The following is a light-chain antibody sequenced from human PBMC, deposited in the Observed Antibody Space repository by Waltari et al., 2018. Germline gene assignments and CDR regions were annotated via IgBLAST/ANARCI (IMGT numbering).Light chain of an antibody. CDR1: RSHIGNNA. CDR2: ADD. V-gene: IGLV1-36*01. J-gene: IGLJ2*01. Sequence: QSVLTQTPSVSEAPRQRVTISCSGSRSHIGNNALNWYQQVPGKAPKLLVFADDLLPSGVSDRFSGSKSGTSASLAISGLRSEDEGVYFCAAWDDSLKGVLFGGGTKLTVL. CDR3: AAWDDSLKGVL.